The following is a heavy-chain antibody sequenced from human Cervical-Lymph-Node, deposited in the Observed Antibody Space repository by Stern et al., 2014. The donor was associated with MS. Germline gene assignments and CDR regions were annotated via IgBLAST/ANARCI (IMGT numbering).Heavy chain of an antibody. V-gene: IGHV2-70*15. CDR3: ARLEVPTSPGFHYYYYAMDV. D-gene: IGHD2-2*01. Sequence: QVTLKESGPALVRPTQTLTLTCSFSGFSLNTPGMCVTWIRQPPGKALEWLARIYWDDDKYYSTSLKTRLTVSKDTSKNQVVLRMTNMDPVDTATYYCARLEVPTSPGFHYYYYAMDVWGQGTTVTVSS. CDR2: IYWDDDK. CDR1: GFSLNTPGMC. J-gene: IGHJ6*02.